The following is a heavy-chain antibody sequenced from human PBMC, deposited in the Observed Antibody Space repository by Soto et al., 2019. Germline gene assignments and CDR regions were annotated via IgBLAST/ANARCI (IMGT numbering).Heavy chain of an antibody. Sequence: SETLSLTCTVSGGSITSSSFYWGWIRQPPGKGLEGIGIIYYSGSTYYNPSLKSRLTISVDTSKSQFSLNLNSVTAADTAVYYCARGYDILTGPLDYWGPGTLVTVSS. J-gene: IGHJ4*02. CDR1: GGSITSSSFY. V-gene: IGHV4-39*01. D-gene: IGHD3-9*01. CDR3: ARGYDILTGPLDY. CDR2: IYYSGST.